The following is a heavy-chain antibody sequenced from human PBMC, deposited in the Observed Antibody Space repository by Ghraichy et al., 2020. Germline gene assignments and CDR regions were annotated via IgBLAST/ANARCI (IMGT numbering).Heavy chain of an antibody. CDR1: GFTFSGYD. J-gene: IGHJ2*01. V-gene: IGHV3-13*01. CDR3: ARVPSGWHNWYFDL. CDR2: IGTAGET. D-gene: IGHD6-19*01. Sequence: GGSLRLSCAASGFTFSGYDMHWVRQPTGKGLEWVSAIGTAGETYYPASVKGRFTISRENAKNSLYLQMNSLRAGDTAVYYCARVPSGWHNWYFDLWGRGTLVTVSS.